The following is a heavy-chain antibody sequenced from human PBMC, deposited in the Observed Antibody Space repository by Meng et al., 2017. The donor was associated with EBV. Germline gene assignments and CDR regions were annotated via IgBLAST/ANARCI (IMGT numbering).Heavy chain of an antibody. D-gene: IGHD6-6*01. CDR1: RFSLSTRGGG. CDR2: IYWDDDK. Sequence: IALQGSGPPPVNTIPTLTLSCTFSRFSLSTRGGGVGWIRQPPGKALEWLALIYWDDDKRYSPSLKSRLTITKDTSKNQMVLTMTNMDTVDAATYYCAHIIAARPFDYWGQGTLVTVSS. CDR3: AHIIAARPFDY. V-gene: IGHV2-5*02. J-gene: IGHJ4*02.